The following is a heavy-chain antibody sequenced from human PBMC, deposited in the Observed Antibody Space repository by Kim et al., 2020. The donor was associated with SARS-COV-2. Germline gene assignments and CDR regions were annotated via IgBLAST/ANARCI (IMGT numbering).Heavy chain of an antibody. V-gene: IGHV3-48*02. Sequence: GGSLRLSCAASGFTFSSYSMNWVRQAPGKGLEWVSYISSSSSTIYYADSVKGRFTISRDNAKNSLYLQMNSLRDEDTAVYYCARCSRWLQFWSEAGDYWGQGTLVTVSS. D-gene: IGHD5-12*01. CDR2: ISSSSSTI. J-gene: IGHJ4*02. CDR3: ARCSRWLQFWSEAGDY. CDR1: GFTFSSYS.